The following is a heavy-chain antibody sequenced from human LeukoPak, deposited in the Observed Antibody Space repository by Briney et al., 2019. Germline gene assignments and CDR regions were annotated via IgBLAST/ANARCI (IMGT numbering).Heavy chain of an antibody. D-gene: IGHD4-17*01. J-gene: IGHJ4*02. CDR3: AKRPSDYGDYVTYFDY. CDR2: ISDDGRNK. Sequence: GGSLRLSCAASGFSFISYGMHWVRQAPGKGLEWVGVISDDGRNKKYADSVKGRFTISRDNSKDTLYLQMYSLRDEDTAVYYCAKRPSDYGDYVTYFDYWGQGTLVTVSS. CDR1: GFSFISYG. V-gene: IGHV3-30*18.